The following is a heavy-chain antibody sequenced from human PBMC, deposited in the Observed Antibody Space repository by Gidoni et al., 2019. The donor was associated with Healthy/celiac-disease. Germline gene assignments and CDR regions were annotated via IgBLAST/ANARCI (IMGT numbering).Heavy chain of an antibody. J-gene: IGHJ6*02. CDR3: ARGLKFLYCSSTSCLYGMDV. D-gene: IGHD2-2*01. V-gene: IGHV3-33*01. CDR1: GFTFSSYG. Sequence: QVQLVESGGGVVQPGRSLRLSCAASGFTFSSYGMHWVRQAPGKGLEWVAVIWYDGSNKYYADSVKGRFTISRDNSKNTLYLQMNSLRAEDTAVYYCARGLKFLYCSSTSCLYGMDVWGQGTTVTVSS. CDR2: IWYDGSNK.